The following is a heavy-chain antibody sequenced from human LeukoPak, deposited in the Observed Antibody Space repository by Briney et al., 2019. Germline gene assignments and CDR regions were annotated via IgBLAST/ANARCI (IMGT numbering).Heavy chain of an antibody. CDR3: AKAGYSSSWYGYYYMDV. D-gene: IGHD6-13*01. J-gene: IGHJ6*03. CDR1: GFSVSNEY. Sequence: GGSLRLSCVVSGFSVSNEYMDWVRQTPGKGLEWVSAIRGSGGGTNYGDSVKGRFTISRDNSKNTLYLQMNSLRAEDTAVYYCAKAGYSSSWYGYYYMDVWGKGPRSPSP. V-gene: IGHV3-23*01. CDR2: IRGSGGGT.